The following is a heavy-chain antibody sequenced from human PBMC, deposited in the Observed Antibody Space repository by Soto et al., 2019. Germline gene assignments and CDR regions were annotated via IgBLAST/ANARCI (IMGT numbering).Heavy chain of an antibody. Sequence: HVQLVQSGAEVKKPGASLKVSCKASGYTFISYGVSRVRQAPGQGLEWLGWISPYNGNTNYAQKFQGRITMTTDTSTSTVYMDLRSLRTDDTAVYYCARDQTKWLTEAFDIWGQGTMVVVSS. D-gene: IGHD5-12*01. V-gene: IGHV1-18*01. CDR3: ARDQTKWLTEAFDI. J-gene: IGHJ3*02. CDR1: GYTFISYG. CDR2: ISPYNGNT.